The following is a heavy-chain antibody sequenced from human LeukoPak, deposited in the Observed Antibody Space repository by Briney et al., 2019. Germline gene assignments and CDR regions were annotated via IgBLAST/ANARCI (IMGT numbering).Heavy chain of an antibody. CDR1: GFTFSSYG. V-gene: IGHV3-23*01. CDR2: ISGSGGST. D-gene: IGHD4-17*01. Sequence: GGSLRLSCAASGFTFSSYGMSWVRQAPGKGLEWVSAISGSGGSTYYADSVKGRFTISRDNSKNTLYLQMNSLRAEDTAVYYCAKDFSMTTVTTNDYWGQGTLVTVSS. CDR3: AKDFSMTTVTTNDY. J-gene: IGHJ4*02.